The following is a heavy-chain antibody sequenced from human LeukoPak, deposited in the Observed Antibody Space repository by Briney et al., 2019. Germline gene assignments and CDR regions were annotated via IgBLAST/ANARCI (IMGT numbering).Heavy chain of an antibody. CDR1: GGSFSGYY. V-gene: IGHV4-34*01. CDR2: INHSGST. D-gene: IGHD2-21*02. CDR3: ARDRGVTPLIPFDY. J-gene: IGHJ4*02. Sequence: SETLSLTCAVYGGSFSGYYWSWIRQPPGKGLEWIGEINHSGSTNYNPSLKSRVTISVDTPKNQFSLKLSSVTAADTAVYYCARDRGVTPLIPFDYWGQGTLVTVSS.